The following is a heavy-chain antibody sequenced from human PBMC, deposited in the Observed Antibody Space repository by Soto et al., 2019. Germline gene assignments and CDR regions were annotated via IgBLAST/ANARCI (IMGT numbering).Heavy chain of an antibody. Sequence: GGSMILSWALAVFPFSTFCMSCVSHIPGKGLHWVSGITGSGGRAYYADSVKGRFTISRDNSRNTLYLHLIRVGAEDTSIYSCTVHLRQSYYTRYVWGQGTTVTVSS. CDR1: VFPFSTFC. CDR2: ITGSGGRA. CDR3: TVHLRQSYYTRYV. J-gene: IGHJ6*02. V-gene: IGHV3-23*01.